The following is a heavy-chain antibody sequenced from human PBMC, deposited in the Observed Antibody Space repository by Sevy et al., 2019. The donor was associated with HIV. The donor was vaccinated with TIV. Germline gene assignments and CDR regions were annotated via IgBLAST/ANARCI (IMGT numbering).Heavy chain of an antibody. D-gene: IGHD1-20*01. CDR1: GFPLSKHA. J-gene: IGHJ6*03. Sequence: GSLRLPCSSFGFPLSKHAMHLVRQASGKGLEWVAVISYDGSNKIYGESVKGRFTISRDNSKNTLYLQMNSLRAEDTAVYYCARDNITGTVDYYYYMDVWGKGTTVTVSS. V-gene: IGHV3-30-3*01. CDR3: ARDNITGTVDYYYYMDV. CDR2: ISYDGSNK.